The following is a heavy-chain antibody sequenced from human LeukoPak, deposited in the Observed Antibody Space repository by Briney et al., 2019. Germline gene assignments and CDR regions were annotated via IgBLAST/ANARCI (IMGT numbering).Heavy chain of an antibody. J-gene: IGHJ4*02. CDR1: GGSFSGYY. CDR2: INHSGST. Sequence: SETLSLTCAVYGGSFSGYYWSWIRQPPGKGLEWIGEINHSGSTNYNPSLKSRVTISVDTSKNQFSLKLSSVTAADTAVYYCARGTPSGSSAAFDYWGQGTLVTVSS. D-gene: IGHD1-26*01. V-gene: IGHV4-34*01. CDR3: ARGTPSGSSAAFDY.